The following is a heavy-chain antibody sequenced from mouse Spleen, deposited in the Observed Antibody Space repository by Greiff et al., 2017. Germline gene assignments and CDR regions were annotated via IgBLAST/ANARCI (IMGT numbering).Heavy chain of an antibody. J-gene: IGHJ3*01. D-gene: IGHD1-1*01. Sequence: VQLKESGPELVKPGASVKISCKASGYSFTDYNMNWVKQSNGKSLEWIGVINPNYGTTSYNQKFKGKATLTVDQSSSTAYMQLNSLTSEDSAVYYCARKDDPTSEGFAYWGQGTLVTVSA. CDR2: INPNYGTT. V-gene: IGHV1-39*01. CDR3: ARKDDPTSEGFAY. CDR1: GYSFTDYN.